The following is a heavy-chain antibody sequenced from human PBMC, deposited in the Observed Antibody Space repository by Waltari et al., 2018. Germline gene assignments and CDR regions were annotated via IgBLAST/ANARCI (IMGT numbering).Heavy chain of an antibody. CDR2: INAGNGNT. J-gene: IGHJ5*02. V-gene: IGHV1-3*01. CDR3: ARSLQRYYDFWSGYPNWFDP. D-gene: IGHD3-3*01. Sequence: QVQLVQSGAEVKKPGASVKVSCKASGYTFTSYAMHWVRQAPGQRLGGMGWINAGNGNTKNSQKFQGRVIITRDTSASTAYMELSSLKSEDTAVYYCARSLQRYYDFWSGYPNWFDPWGQGTLVTVSS. CDR1: GYTFTSYA.